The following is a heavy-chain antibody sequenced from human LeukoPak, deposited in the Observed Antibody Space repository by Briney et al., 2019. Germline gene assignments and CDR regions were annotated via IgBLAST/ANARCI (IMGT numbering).Heavy chain of an antibody. D-gene: IGHD3-22*01. Sequence: TTSETLSLTCTVSGGSVSSGDYYWSWIRQPPGKGLECIGHIYYSGSTYYNPSLKSRVTISVDTSKNQFSLKLSSVTAADTAVYYCARGRGVPYYYDSSGYYPADYWGQGTLVTVSS. CDR3: ARGRGVPYYYDSSGYYPADY. CDR1: GGSVSSGDYY. J-gene: IGHJ4*02. CDR2: IYYSGST. V-gene: IGHV4-30-4*01.